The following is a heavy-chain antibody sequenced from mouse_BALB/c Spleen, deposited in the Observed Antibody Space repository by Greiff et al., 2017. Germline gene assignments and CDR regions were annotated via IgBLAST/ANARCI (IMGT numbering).Heavy chain of an antibody. CDR3: ARDGKGTMDY. CDR1: GYTSTDYN. Sequence: EVQLQQSGPELVKPGASVKISCKASGYTSTDYNMHWVKQSHGKSLEWIGYIYPYNGGTGYNQKFKSKATLTVDNSSSTAYMELRSLTSEDSAVYYCARDGKGTMDYWGQGTSVTVSS. J-gene: IGHJ4*01. V-gene: IGHV1S29*02. D-gene: IGHD1-1*01. CDR2: IYPYNGGT.